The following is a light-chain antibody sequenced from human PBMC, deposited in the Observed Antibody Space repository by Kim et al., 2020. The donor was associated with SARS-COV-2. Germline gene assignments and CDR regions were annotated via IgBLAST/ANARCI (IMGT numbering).Light chain of an antibody. CDR1: KVGDKY. J-gene: IGLJ2*01. CDR2: QDS. Sequence: SVSQGQTASITCAGDKVGDKYACWYQQKPGQSPVLVIYQDSKRTSGIPERFSGSNSGNTATLTISGTQAMDEADYYCQAWDSSTVVFGGGTKVTVL. CDR3: QAWDSSTVV. V-gene: IGLV3-1*01.